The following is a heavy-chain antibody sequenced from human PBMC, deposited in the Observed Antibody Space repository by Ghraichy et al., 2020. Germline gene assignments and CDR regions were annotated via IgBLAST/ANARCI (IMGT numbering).Heavy chain of an antibody. Sequence: SETLSLTCAVYGGSFSGYYWSWIRQPPGKGLEWIGEINHSGSTKYNPSLKSRVTISVDTSKNQFSLKLSSVTAADTAVYYCARGIEYYDFWSGYTQGSNGMDVWGQGTTVTVTS. CDR3: ARGIEYYDFWSGYTQGSNGMDV. D-gene: IGHD3-3*01. V-gene: IGHV4-34*01. CDR1: GGSFSGYY. CDR2: INHSGST. J-gene: IGHJ6*02.